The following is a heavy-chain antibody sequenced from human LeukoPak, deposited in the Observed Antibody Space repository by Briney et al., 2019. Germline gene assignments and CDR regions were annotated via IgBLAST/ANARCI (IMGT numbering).Heavy chain of an antibody. Sequence: GGSLRLSCAASGFTFSSYAMSWVRQAPGQGLEWVSGISGSGGGTFYADSVEGRFTISRDNSQNTLYLQINSLRAEDTAVYSCARRALVVATSYWYFDLWGRGTLVTVSS. CDR3: ARRALVVATSYWYFDL. D-gene: IGHD2-15*01. CDR2: ISGSGGGT. J-gene: IGHJ2*01. V-gene: IGHV3-23*01. CDR1: GFTFSSYA.